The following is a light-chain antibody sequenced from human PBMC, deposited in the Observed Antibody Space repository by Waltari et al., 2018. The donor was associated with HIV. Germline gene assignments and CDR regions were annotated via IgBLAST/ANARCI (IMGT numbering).Light chain of an antibody. CDR3: QTWDTGPV. Sequence: QLVLTQSPSASAFLRASVKITCTLNGGPSSYPIAWHQHQPEKGPRYLMKLKSDGSHNREDEIPDRFSASNSGADHHLTISSLQSEDEGYYYCQTWDTGPVFGGGTKLTVL. CDR1: GGPSSYP. J-gene: IGLJ3*02. CDR2: LKSDGSH. V-gene: IGLV4-69*01.